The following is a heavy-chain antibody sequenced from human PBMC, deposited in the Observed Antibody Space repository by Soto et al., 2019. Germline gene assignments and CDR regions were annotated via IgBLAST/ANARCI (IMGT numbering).Heavy chain of an antibody. D-gene: IGHD3-22*01. V-gene: IGHV3-30-3*01. J-gene: IGHJ4*02. CDR1: GFTFSSYA. CDR2: ISYDGSNK. CDR3: ARDRMAMIVVDVGYFDY. Sequence: QVQLVESGGGVVQPGRSLRLSCAAPGFTFSSYAMHWVRQAPGKGLEWVAVISYDGSNKYYADSVKGRFTISRDNSKNTLYLQMNSLRAEDTAVYYCARDRMAMIVVDVGYFDYWGQGTLVTVSS.